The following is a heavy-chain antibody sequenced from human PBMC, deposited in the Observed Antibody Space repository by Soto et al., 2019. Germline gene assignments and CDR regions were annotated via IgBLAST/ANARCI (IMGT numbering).Heavy chain of an antibody. V-gene: IGHV4-30-4*01. CDR3: ARDVGRGRFDL. CDR1: GGSISSGDYY. Sequence: QVQLQESGPGLVKPSQTLSLTCTVSGGSISSGDYYWSWIRQPPGKGLEWIGYIYYSGSTYYNPSLKRXXTXSXXTSKNQFSLKLSSVTAADTAVYYCARDVGRGRFDLWGRGTLVTVSS. J-gene: IGHJ2*01. D-gene: IGHD1-26*01. CDR2: IYYSGST.